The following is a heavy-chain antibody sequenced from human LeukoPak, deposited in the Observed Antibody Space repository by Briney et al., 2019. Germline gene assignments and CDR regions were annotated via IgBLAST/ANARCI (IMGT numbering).Heavy chain of an antibody. D-gene: IGHD3-10*01. V-gene: IGHV3-33*01. CDR1: GFTFSSYG. Sequence: GGSLRLSCAASGFTFSSYGMHWVRQAPGKGLEWVAVIWYVGSNKYYADSVKGRFTISRDNSKNTLYLQMNSLRAEDTAVYYCAREGSASCMDVWGQGTTVTVSS. CDR3: AREGSASCMDV. J-gene: IGHJ6*02. CDR2: IWYVGSNK.